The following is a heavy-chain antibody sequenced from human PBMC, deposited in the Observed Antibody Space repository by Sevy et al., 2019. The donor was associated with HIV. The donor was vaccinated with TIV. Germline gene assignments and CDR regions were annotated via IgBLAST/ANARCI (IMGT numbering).Heavy chain of an antibody. CDR2: ISGGGTYI. V-gene: IGHV3-21*01. CDR1: EFTFSSYS. J-gene: IGHJ3*02. D-gene: IGHD4-17*01. CDR3: ARGTHDYGDYGSDAFDI. Sequence: GGSLRLSCATSEFTFSSYSMNWVRQAPGNGLEWVSSISGGGTYIYYADSLKGRFTISRDNAKNSLSLQMNSLRAEDTAVYYCARGTHDYGDYGSDAFDIWGQGTMVTVSS.